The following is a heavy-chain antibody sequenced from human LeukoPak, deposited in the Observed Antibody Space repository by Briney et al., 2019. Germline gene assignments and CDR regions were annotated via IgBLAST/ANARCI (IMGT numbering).Heavy chain of an antibody. CDR1: GFTFSSYG. J-gene: IGHJ4*02. CDR2: ISGSGDST. V-gene: IGHV3-23*01. D-gene: IGHD6-19*01. CDR3: AKDRRGWYGVQFDY. Sequence: GGSLRLSCAASGFTFSSYGMHWVRQAPGKGLEWVSAISGSGDSTYYAGSVKGRFTISRDNSKNTLYLQMNSLRAEDTAVYYCAKDRRGWYGVQFDYWGQGTLVTVSS.